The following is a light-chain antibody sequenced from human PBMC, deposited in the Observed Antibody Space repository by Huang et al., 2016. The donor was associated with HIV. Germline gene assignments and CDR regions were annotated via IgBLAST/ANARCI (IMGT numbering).Light chain of an antibody. V-gene: IGKV1-27*01. CDR3: QKYNSAPRT. Sequence: DIQMTQSPSSLSASVGDRVTITCRASKCISNYLAWYQQKPGKVPKVLIYDASTLQSGVPSRFSGSGSGTDFTLTIDSLQPEDVATYYCQKYNSAPRTFGQGTKLEIK. CDR1: KCISNY. J-gene: IGKJ1*01. CDR2: DAS.